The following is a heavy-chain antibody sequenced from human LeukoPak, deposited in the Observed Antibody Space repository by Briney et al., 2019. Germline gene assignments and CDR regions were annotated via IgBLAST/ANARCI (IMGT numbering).Heavy chain of an antibody. V-gene: IGHV1-18*01. D-gene: IGHD3-22*01. CDR3: AREGYYDSSGYWVEYGMDV. CDR1: GYTFTGYG. J-gene: IGHJ6*02. Sequence: ASVKVSCKASGYTFTGYGISWVRQAPGQGLEWMGWISAYNGNTNYAQKLQGRVTMTTDTSTSTAYMELRSLRSDDTAVYYCAREGYYDSSGYWVEYGMDVWGQGTTVTVSS. CDR2: ISAYNGNT.